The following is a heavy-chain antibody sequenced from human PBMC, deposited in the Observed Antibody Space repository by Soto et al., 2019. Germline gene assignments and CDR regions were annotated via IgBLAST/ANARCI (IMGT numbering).Heavy chain of an antibody. V-gene: IGHV3-30*18. Sequence: QVHLVESGGGVVQPGRSLRLSCAASGFTFSSFGMHWVRQAPGKGLEWVAVISYDGNNKYYADSVKGRLTISRDNSKNTLYLQTNSLRAEDTAVYFCAKEKLYQAQIAANRGMDVWGQGTAVTVSS. J-gene: IGHJ6*02. CDR1: GFTFSSFG. CDR3: AKEKLYQAQIAANRGMDV. CDR2: ISYDGNNK. D-gene: IGHD6-6*01.